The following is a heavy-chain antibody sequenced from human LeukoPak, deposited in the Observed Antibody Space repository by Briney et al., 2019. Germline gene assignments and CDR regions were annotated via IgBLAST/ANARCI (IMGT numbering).Heavy chain of an antibody. CDR1: GFTFASSA. J-gene: IGHJ5*02. Sequence: GASVKVSCKASGFTFASSAIQWVRQARRQRLEWIGWIVVGSGNRRYAQKFQERVTITTDMSTSTAYMELNSLPSEDTAVYYCAAERYSDSCCWFDPWRQGTLVTVSS. CDR2: IVVGSGNR. CDR3: AAERYSDSCCWFDP. V-gene: IGHV1-58*02. D-gene: IGHD1-26*01.